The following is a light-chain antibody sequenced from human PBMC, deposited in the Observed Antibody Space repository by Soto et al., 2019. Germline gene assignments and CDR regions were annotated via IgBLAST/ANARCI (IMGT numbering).Light chain of an antibody. CDR3: SSYTRSTSFV. J-gene: IGLJ1*01. CDR1: SSDFGAYTS. Sequence: QSALTQPASVSGSPGQSITISCTGTSSDFGAYTSVSWYQHHPGKAPKLMIYEVSNRPSGVSNRFSGSKSGNTASLTISGLQAEDEADYHCSSYTRSTSFVFGTGTKLTVL. V-gene: IGLV2-14*01. CDR2: EVS.